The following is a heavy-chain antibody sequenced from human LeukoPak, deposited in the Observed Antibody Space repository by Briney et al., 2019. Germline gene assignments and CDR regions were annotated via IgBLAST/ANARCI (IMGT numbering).Heavy chain of an antibody. V-gene: IGHV3-21*01. J-gene: IGHJ4*02. CDR3: ASREYYFDY. CDR2: ISSSSSYI. Sequence: GGSLRPSCAASGFTFSSYSMNWVRQAPGKGLEWVSSISSSSSYIYYADSVKGRFTIPRDNAKKSLYLQMNSLRAEDTAVYYCASREYYFDYWGQGTLVTVSS. CDR1: GFTFSSYS. D-gene: IGHD3-10*01.